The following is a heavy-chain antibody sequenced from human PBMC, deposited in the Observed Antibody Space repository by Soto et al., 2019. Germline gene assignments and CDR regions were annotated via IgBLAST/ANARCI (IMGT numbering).Heavy chain of an antibody. Sequence: QVQLVQSGGDVVQPGRSLRLPCAASGFDFSKFGFKWVRQAPGKGLEWVAVIWADGTTKYYAESVKGRFTISRDNSRNTLYLQMSGLRAEDTAVYFCARERVYDDTYDSFDYWGQGDLVTVSS. CDR3: ARERVYDDTYDSFDY. J-gene: IGHJ4*02. D-gene: IGHD3-22*01. V-gene: IGHV3-33*01. CDR1: GFDFSKFG. CDR2: IWADGTTK.